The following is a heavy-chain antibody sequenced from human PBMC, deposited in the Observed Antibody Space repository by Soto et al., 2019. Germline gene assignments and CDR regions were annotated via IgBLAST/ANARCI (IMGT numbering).Heavy chain of an antibody. J-gene: IGHJ6*03. Sequence: VQLVESGGGVVQPGRSLRLSCAASGFTFSSYGMHWVRQAPGKGLEWVAVIWYDGSNKYYADSVKGRFTISRDNSKNTLYLQMNSLRAEDTAVYYCARVGAARPWRYYYYMDVWGKGTTVTVSS. CDR3: ARVGAARPWRYYYYMDV. CDR2: IWYDGSNK. D-gene: IGHD6-6*01. V-gene: IGHV3-33*01. CDR1: GFTFSSYG.